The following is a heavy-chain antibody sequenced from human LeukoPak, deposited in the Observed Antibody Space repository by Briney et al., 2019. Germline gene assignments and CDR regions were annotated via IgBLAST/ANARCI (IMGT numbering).Heavy chain of an antibody. CDR3: ARGGSRVVTISISDY. CDR1: GGTFSSYA. CDR2: IIPVFNTP. Sequence: SVKLSCKVSGGTFSSYAVNWVRQAPGQRLEWMGGIIPVFNTPIYAQQFQGRVTIIADESTTTAYMELSSLRSEDTAVYYCARGGSRVVTISISDYWGQGTLVTVSS. V-gene: IGHV1-69*01. D-gene: IGHD5-24*01. J-gene: IGHJ4*02.